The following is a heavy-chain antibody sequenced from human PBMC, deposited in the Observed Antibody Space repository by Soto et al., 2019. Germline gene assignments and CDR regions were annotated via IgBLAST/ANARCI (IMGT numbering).Heavy chain of an antibody. Sequence: GGSLRLSCAASGFTFSSYSMNWVRQAPGKGLEWVSSISNSSSYIYYADSVKGRFTISRDNAKNSLYLQMNSLRAEDTAVYYCARDLAKIGITMVRGVAFDYWGQGTLVTVSS. J-gene: IGHJ4*02. CDR3: ARDLAKIGITMVRGVAFDY. D-gene: IGHD3-10*01. CDR2: ISNSSSYI. CDR1: GFTFSSYS. V-gene: IGHV3-21*01.